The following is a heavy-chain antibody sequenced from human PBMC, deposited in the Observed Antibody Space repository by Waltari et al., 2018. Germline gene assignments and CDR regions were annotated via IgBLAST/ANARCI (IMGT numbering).Heavy chain of an antibody. CDR3: ARGRRGFFSFGDVYYFDY. Sequence: QVQLVQSGAEVKKPGASVKVSCKASGYTFTSYDINWVRQANGQGLEWMGWMNPNSGNTGYAQKFQGRVTMTRNTSISTAYMELSSLRSEDTAVYYCARGRRGFFSFGDVYYFDYWGQGTLVTVSS. CDR2: MNPNSGNT. V-gene: IGHV1-8*01. CDR1: GYTFTSYD. J-gene: IGHJ4*02. D-gene: IGHD3-10*01.